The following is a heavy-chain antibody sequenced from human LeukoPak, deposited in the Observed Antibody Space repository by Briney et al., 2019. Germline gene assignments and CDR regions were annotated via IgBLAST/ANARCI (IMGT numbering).Heavy chain of an antibody. Sequence: GSLRLSCAASGFTFSSYSMNWVRQAPGKGLEWGSSISSSSSYIYYADSVKGRFTISRDNAKNSLYLQMSSLRAEDTAVYYCARVIGGYAGYWGQGTLVTVSS. CDR3: ARVIGGYAGY. J-gene: IGHJ4*02. V-gene: IGHV3-21*01. CDR2: ISSSSSYI. CDR1: GFTFSSYS. D-gene: IGHD5-12*01.